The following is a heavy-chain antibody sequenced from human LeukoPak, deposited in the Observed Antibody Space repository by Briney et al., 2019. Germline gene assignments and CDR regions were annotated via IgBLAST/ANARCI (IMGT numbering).Heavy chain of an antibody. CDR1: GGTFSSYA. CDR3: ARDLVVVAAASTDY. Sequence: ASVKVSCKASGGTFSSYAISWVRQAPGQGLEWMGRIIPILGIANYAQKFQGRVTITADKSTSTAYMELSSLRSEDTAVYYCARDLVVVAAASTDYWGQGTLVTVSS. V-gene: IGHV1-69*04. J-gene: IGHJ4*02. D-gene: IGHD2-15*01. CDR2: IIPILGIA.